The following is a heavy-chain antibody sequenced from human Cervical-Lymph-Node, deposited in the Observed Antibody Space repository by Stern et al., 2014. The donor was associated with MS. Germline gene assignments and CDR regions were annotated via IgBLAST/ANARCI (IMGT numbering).Heavy chain of an antibody. CDR2: VYHTGSA. D-gene: IGHD2-2*01. Sequence: QLQLQESGPGLVRPSGTLSLTCAVSGDSISNDNWWSWVRQPPGQGLECMGDVYHTGSANYDPSLKRRVTISVDKSKNQFSLRLTSMTAADTAVYYCARDQGFQLMNSWGQGTLVIVSS. V-gene: IGHV4-4*02. CDR3: ARDQGFQLMNS. J-gene: IGHJ4*02. CDR1: GDSISNDNW.